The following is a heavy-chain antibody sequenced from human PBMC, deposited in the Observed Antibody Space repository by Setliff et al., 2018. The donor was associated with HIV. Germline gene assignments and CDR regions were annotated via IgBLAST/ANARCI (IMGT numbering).Heavy chain of an antibody. CDR2: IHNTGTT. V-gene: IGHV4-30-4*08. Sequence: KTSETLSLTCTVSGGPTTSGAYYWSWIRQLPGKGLEWIGYIHNTGTTYYKSSLKSRVTISLDTSKNQFSLRLTSVAATDTAVYYCARDDRCSGDTCYYYWGQGALVTVSS. CDR3: ARDDRCSGDTCYYY. J-gene: IGHJ4*02. D-gene: IGHD2-15*01. CDR1: GGPTTSGAYY.